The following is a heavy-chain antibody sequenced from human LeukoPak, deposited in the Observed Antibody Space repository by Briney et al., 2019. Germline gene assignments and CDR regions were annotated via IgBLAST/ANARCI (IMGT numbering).Heavy chain of an antibody. D-gene: IGHD3-3*01. Sequence: SETLSLTCAVSGGSVTSTNWWTWVRQPPGKGLEWIGEVHLGGRTNYNPSLTGRLTLSVDLYENHISLKLTSVTAADTAVYYCAREGGFYRPLDYLGQGTLVTVSS. CDR1: GGSVTSTNW. J-gene: IGHJ4*02. CDR2: VHLGGRT. CDR3: AREGGFYRPLDY. V-gene: IGHV4-4*02.